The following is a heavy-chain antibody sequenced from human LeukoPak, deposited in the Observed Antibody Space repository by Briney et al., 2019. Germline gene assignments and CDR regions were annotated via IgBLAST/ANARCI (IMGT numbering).Heavy chain of an antibody. J-gene: IGHJ4*02. CDR1: GYTFTSYA. Sequence: ASVKVSCKASGYTFTSYAMNWVRQAPGQGLEWMGWINTNTGNPTYAQGFTGRFVFSLDTSVSTAYLQISSLKAEDTAVYYCARGQLTIFGVVIIPYFDYWGQGTLVTVSS. CDR2: INTNTGNP. V-gene: IGHV7-4-1*02. D-gene: IGHD3-3*01. CDR3: ARGQLTIFGVVIIPYFDY.